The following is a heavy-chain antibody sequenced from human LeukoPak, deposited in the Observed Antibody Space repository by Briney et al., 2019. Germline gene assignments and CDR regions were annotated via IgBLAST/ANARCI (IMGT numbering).Heavy chain of an antibody. V-gene: IGHV7-4-1*02. J-gene: IGHJ4*02. CDR1: GYTFTSSA. D-gene: IGHD6-19*01. Sequence: ASVKVSCKASGYTFTSSALNWVRQAPGQGLEWMGWINTNTGNPTYAQGFTGRFAFSLDTSVSTAYLHISSLEAEDTAIYYCATDLKKGDSGCFDYWGQGTLVTVSS. CDR3: ATDLKKGDSGCFDY. CDR2: INTNTGNP.